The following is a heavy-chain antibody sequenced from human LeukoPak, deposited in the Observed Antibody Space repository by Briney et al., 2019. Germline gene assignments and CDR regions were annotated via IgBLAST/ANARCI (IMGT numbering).Heavy chain of an antibody. Sequence: SETLSLTCTVSGGSISSSSYYWGWIRQPPGKGLEWIGYIYYSGSTNYNPSLKSRVTISVDTSKNQFSLKLSSVTAADTAVYYCASHPHGYYDSSGYLDYWGQGTLVTVSS. V-gene: IGHV4-61*05. CDR1: GGSISSSSYY. D-gene: IGHD3-22*01. CDR3: ASHPHGYYDSSGYLDY. CDR2: IYYSGST. J-gene: IGHJ4*02.